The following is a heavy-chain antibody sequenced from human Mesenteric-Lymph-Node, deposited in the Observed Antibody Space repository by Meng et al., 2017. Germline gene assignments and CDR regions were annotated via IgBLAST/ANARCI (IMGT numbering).Heavy chain of an antibody. CDR3: AKDWGGGSSGYYYYFDY. V-gene: IGHV3-7*03. CDR2: IKQDGSEK. D-gene: IGHD3-22*01. CDR1: GFTFSSYW. Sequence: GESLKISCAASGFTFSSYWMSWVRQAPGKGLEWVANIKQDGSEKYYVDSVKGRFTISRDNAKNSLYLQMNSLRAEDTALYYCAKDWGGGSSGYYYYFDYWGQGTLVTVSS. J-gene: IGHJ4*02.